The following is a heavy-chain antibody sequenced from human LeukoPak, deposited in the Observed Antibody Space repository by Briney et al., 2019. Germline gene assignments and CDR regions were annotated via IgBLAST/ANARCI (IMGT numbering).Heavy chain of an antibody. D-gene: IGHD4-17*01. CDR1: GFTFSSYA. J-gene: IGHJ4*02. CDR2: ISYDGSNK. V-gene: IGHV3-30-3*01. CDR3: AIDMGWRATTVTSYFDY. Sequence: GRSLRLSCAASGFTFSSYAMHWVRQAPGKGLEWVAVISYDGSNKYYADSVKGRFTISRDNSKNTLYLQMNSLRAEDTALYYCAIDMGWRATTVTSYFDYWGQGTLVTVSS.